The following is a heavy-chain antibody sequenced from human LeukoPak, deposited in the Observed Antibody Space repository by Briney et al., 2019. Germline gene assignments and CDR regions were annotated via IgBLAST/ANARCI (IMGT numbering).Heavy chain of an antibody. CDR3: ARDRGLISAADYFDY. D-gene: IGHD6-13*01. V-gene: IGHV3-30*04. J-gene: IGHJ4*02. Sequence: GGSLRLSCAASGFTFNSYAMHWVRQAPGKGLEWVAVISYDGSIEAYADSVRGRFTVSRDKSKNTLYLQMNSLRVEDTAVYSCARDRGLISAADYFDYWGQGTLVTVSS. CDR1: GFTFNSYA. CDR2: ISYDGSIE.